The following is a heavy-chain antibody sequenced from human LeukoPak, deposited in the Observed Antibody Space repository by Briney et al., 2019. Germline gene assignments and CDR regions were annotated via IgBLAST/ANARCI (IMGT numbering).Heavy chain of an antibody. CDR3: ARGSWRMADSGGDY. D-gene: IGHD1-26*01. CDR2: ISYDGSNK. V-gene: IGHV3-30*04. Sequence: PGRSLRLSCAASGFTYSSYAMHWVRQAPGKGLEWVAVISYDGSNKYYADSVKGRFTISRDNSKNTLYLQMNSLRAEDTAVYYCARGSWRMADSGGDYWGQGTLVTVSS. J-gene: IGHJ4*02. CDR1: GFTYSSYA.